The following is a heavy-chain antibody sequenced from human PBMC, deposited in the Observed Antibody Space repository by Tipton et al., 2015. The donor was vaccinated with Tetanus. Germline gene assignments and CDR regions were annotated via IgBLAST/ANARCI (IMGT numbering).Heavy chain of an antibody. Sequence: TLSLTCNVSGDSISSYYWNWIRQPAGKGLEWIGRFYTTGSTIYNPSLRSRVTMSVDTSKNQFSLTLGSVTAADTAVYYRARGGKLGLGYFDLWGRGTLVTVSS. J-gene: IGHJ2*01. CDR3: ARGGKLGLGYFDL. CDR1: GDSISSYY. V-gene: IGHV4-4*07. CDR2: FYTTGST. D-gene: IGHD7-27*01.